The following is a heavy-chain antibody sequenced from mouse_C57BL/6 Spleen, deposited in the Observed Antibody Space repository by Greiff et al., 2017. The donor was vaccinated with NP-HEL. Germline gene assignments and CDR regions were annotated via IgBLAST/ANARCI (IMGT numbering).Heavy chain of an antibody. J-gene: IGHJ2*01. D-gene: IGHD4-1*01. CDR1: GFTFSSYA. V-gene: IGHV5-4*01. Sequence: EVHLVESGGGLVKPGGSLKLSCAASGFTFSSYAMSWVRQTPEKRLEWVATISDGGSYTYYPDNVKGRFTISRDNAKNNLYLQMSHLKSEDTAMDYCAREGGGNWYYFDYWGQGTTLTVSS. CDR3: AREGGGNWYYFDY. CDR2: ISDGGSYT.